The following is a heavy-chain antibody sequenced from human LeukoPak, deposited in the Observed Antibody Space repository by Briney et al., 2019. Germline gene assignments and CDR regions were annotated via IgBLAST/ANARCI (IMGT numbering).Heavy chain of an antibody. CDR2: INWNAGST. J-gene: IGHJ4*02. Sequence: ESGGSLRLSCAASGFTFHDYAMYWVRQAPGEGLEWVSLINWNAGSTYYADSAKGRFTISRDNSKNSLYLQMNSLRAEDTAMYYCAKGGGGGYSYGYGQLDYWGQGTLVTVSS. V-gene: IGHV3-43D*04. CDR1: GFTFHDYA. D-gene: IGHD5-18*01. CDR3: AKGGGGGYSYGYGQLDY.